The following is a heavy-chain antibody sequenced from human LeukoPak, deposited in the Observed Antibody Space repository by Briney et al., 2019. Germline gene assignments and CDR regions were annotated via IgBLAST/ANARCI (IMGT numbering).Heavy chain of an antibody. D-gene: IGHD6-19*01. Sequence: GRSLRLSCAASGXPFSNHGMHWVRQAPGKGLEWVAVISYDGRNKYYADSVKGRFTISRDNSQNTLSLQMNSLRAEDTAVYYCVRDGDDSGWYYFDYWGQGTLVTVSS. J-gene: IGHJ4*02. CDR1: GXPFSNHG. CDR3: VRDGDDSGWYYFDY. CDR2: ISYDGRNK. V-gene: IGHV3-30*03.